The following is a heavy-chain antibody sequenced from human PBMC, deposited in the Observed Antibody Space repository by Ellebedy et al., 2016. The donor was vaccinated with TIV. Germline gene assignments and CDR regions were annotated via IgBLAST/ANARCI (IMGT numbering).Heavy chain of an antibody. D-gene: IGHD5-24*01. CDR1: GFTFSSYW. V-gene: IGHV3-7*01. Sequence: GESLKISXAASGFTFSSYWMTWVRQAPGKGLEFVANIKQDGSVKNYVDSVKGRFTISRDNAKNSLYLQMDSLRAEDTAVYYCARDKGYTTFDYWGQGTLVTVSS. J-gene: IGHJ4*02. CDR3: ARDKGYTTFDY. CDR2: IKQDGSVK.